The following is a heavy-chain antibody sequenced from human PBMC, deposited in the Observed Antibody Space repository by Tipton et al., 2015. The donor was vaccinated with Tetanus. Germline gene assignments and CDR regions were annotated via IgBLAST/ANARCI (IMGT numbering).Heavy chain of an antibody. Sequence: TLSLTCTVSGGSISSNTYYWGWIRQPPGKGLEWIGYIYYSGSTYYNPSLKSRVTISIDTSKNQFSLRLSSVTAADTAVYYCSSSPGNQYLAFFDYWGRGTLVTVSS. V-gene: IGHV4-30-4*08. CDR2: IYYSGST. J-gene: IGHJ4*02. D-gene: IGHD2/OR15-2a*01. CDR3: SSSPGNQYLAFFDY. CDR1: GGSISSNTYY.